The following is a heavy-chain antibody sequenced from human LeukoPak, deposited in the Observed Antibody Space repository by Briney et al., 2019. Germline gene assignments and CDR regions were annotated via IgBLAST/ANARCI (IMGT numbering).Heavy chain of an antibody. CDR1: GFTFSSYA. D-gene: IGHD3-10*01. Sequence: GGSLRLSCAASGFTFSSYAMSWVRQAPGKGLEWVSAISGSGGSTYYADSVKGRFTISRDDSKNTLYLQMNSLRAEDTAVYYCARGTNYYGSGSYDGAFDIWGQGTMVTVSS. CDR2: ISGSGGST. V-gene: IGHV3-23*01. CDR3: ARGTNYYGSGSYDGAFDI. J-gene: IGHJ3*02.